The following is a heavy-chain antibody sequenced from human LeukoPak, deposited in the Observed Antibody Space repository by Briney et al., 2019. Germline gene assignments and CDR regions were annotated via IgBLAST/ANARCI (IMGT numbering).Heavy chain of an antibody. J-gene: IGHJ4*02. D-gene: IGHD3-10*01. V-gene: IGHV3-7*01. Sequence: GGSLRLSCAASKLTFSNYWMNWVRQAPGKGLEWVSNIRHDGTDRSYVDSVKGRFTISRDNAKNTLFLQMNSLRAEDTAVYYCARDLSLAMVRGVIDWGQGTLVTVSS. CDR1: KLTFSNYW. CDR3: ARDLSLAMVRGVID. CDR2: IRHDGTDR.